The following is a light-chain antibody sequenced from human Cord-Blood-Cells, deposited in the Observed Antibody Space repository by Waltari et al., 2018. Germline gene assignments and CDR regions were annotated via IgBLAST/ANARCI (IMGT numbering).Light chain of an antibody. CDR3: QQYNNWPPYT. CDR1: QSVSSN. J-gene: IGKJ2*01. Sequence: EIVMTQSPATLSVSQGERDTLSCRASQSVSSNFAWYQQKPGQAPRLLIYGASTRAAGIPARVSGSGSGTECTLTISSLQSEDFAVYYWQQYNNWPPYTFGQGTKLEIK. V-gene: IGKV3-15*01. CDR2: GAS.